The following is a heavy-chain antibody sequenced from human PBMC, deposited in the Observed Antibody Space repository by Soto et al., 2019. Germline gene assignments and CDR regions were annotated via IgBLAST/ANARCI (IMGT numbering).Heavy chain of an antibody. V-gene: IGHV4-61*01. D-gene: IGHD3-10*01. Sequence: SETLSLTCTVSGGSVRSGSYYWGWVRQPPGKGLEWSGYIYYSGSTNYNLSLKRRVTMSMDTSKTQFSLMLESVTATDTAVYYCARHGFGSLHGLVDVWGQGTTVTVSS. CDR2: IYYSGST. CDR1: GGSVRSGSYY. CDR3: ARHGFGSLHGLVDV. J-gene: IGHJ6*02.